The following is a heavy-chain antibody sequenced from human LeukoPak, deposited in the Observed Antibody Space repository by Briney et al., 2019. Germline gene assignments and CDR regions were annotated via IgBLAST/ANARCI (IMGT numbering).Heavy chain of an antibody. CDR3: ARHNWNYVFDY. D-gene: IGHD1-7*01. Sequence: SETLSLTCTVSGGSISSYYWSWIRQPPGKGLEWIGYIYTSGSTNYNPSLKSRVTISVDTSKNQFSLKLSSVTAADTAVYYCARHNWNYVFDYWGQGTLVTVSS. J-gene: IGHJ4*02. CDR1: GGSISSYY. CDR2: IYTSGST. V-gene: IGHV4-4*09.